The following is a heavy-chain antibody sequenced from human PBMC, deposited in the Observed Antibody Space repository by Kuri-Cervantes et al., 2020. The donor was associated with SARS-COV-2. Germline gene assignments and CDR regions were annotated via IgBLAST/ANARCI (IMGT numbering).Heavy chain of an antibody. J-gene: IGHJ4*02. D-gene: IGHD3-22*01. CDR3: ARDRGKAAYYYDSSGYFY. V-gene: IGHV1-18*04. Sequence: ASVKVSCKASGYTFTGYYMHWVRQAPGQGLEWMGWISAYNGNTNYAQKLQGRVTMTTDTSTSTAYMELRSLGSDDTAVYYCARDRGKAAYYYDSSGYFYWGQGTLVTVSS. CDR1: GYTFTGYY. CDR2: ISAYNGNT.